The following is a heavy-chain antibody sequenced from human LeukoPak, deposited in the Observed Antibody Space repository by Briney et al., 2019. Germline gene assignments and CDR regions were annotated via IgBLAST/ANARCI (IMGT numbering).Heavy chain of an antibody. CDR1: RFTFSDYY. CDR2: ISRSGTYK. Sequence: GGSLRFSCSASRFTFSDYYMSWIRQAPGKGLEWVSYISRSGTYKNYADSVKGRFTISRDNAKDSLYLQMNSLRAEDTAVYYCARSTHGSGRYYSFDYWGQGTLVTVSS. J-gene: IGHJ4*02. CDR3: ARSTHGSGRYYSFDY. V-gene: IGHV3-11*06. D-gene: IGHD3-10*01.